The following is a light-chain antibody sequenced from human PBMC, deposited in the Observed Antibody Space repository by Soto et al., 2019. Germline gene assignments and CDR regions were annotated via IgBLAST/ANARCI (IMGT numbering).Light chain of an antibody. CDR1: HSVFCW. J-gene: IGKJ1*01. CDR3: QQYHSYSRT. Sequence: DIQMTQSPSTLSASVGDRVTITCRASHSVFCWLAWYQQRPGKAPNLLIYKASSLQSGVPSRFSGSGSGTEFSLTISSLQPDDFATYYCQQYHSYSRTFGQGTKV. V-gene: IGKV1-5*03. CDR2: KAS.